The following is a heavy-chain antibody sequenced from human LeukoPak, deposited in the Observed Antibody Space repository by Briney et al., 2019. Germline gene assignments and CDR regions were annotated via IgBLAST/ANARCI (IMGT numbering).Heavy chain of an antibody. D-gene: IGHD2-15*01. CDR1: GYTFTNYD. V-gene: IGHV1-69*04. J-gene: IGHJ4*02. Sequence: ASVKVSCKASGYTFTNYDINWVRQAPGQGLEWMGRIIPILGIANYAQKFQGRVTITADKSTSTAYMELSSLRSEDTAVYYCASGYCSGGSCPNRGWGQGTLVTVSS. CDR2: IIPILGIA. CDR3: ASGYCSGGSCPNRG.